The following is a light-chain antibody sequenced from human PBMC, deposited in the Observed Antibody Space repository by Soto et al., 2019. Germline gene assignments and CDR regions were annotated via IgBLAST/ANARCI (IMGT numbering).Light chain of an antibody. CDR1: SGHSSYA. Sequence: QSVLTQSPSASASLGASVKLTCTLSSGHSSYAIAWHQQQPEKGPRYLMKLNSDGSHSKGDGIPDRFSGSSSGAERYLTISSLQSEDEADYDCQTWGTGIHYVFGTGTKVTVL. CDR2: LNSDGSH. CDR3: QTWGTGIHYV. J-gene: IGLJ1*01. V-gene: IGLV4-69*01.